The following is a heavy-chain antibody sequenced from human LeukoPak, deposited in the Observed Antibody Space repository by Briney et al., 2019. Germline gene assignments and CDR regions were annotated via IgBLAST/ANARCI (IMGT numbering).Heavy chain of an antibody. J-gene: IGHJ4*02. V-gene: IGHV4-59*12. Sequence: PSETLSLTCTVSGGSIRNYYWSWIRQPPGEGLEWIGYIYHSGSTNYNPSLKSRVNVSVDTSKNQFSLKLSSVTAADTAVYYCARGGYYYYYFDYWGQGTLVTVSS. D-gene: IGHD3-22*01. CDR1: GGSIRNYY. CDR2: IYHSGST. CDR3: ARGGYYYYYFDY.